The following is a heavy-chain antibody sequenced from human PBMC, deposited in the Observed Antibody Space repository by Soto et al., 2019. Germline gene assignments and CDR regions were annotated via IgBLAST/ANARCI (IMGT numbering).Heavy chain of an antibody. D-gene: IGHD1-7*01. CDR3: AKGAPTTYHYYYYGMDV. J-gene: IGHJ6*02. V-gene: IGHV3-23*01. Sequence: GGSLRLSCAASGFTFSSYAMSLVRQAPGKGLEWVSAISGSGGSTYYADSVKGRFTISRDNSKNTLYLQMNSLRAEDTAVYYCAKGAPTTYHYYYYGMDVWGQGTTVTVSS. CDR2: ISGSGGST. CDR1: GFTFSSYA.